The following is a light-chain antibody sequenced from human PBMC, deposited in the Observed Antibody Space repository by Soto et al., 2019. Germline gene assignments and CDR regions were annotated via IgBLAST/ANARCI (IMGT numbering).Light chain of an antibody. CDR1: QSVSSSY. CDR3: QQYGSSPPWT. CDR2: GAS. Sequence: EIVMTQSPGTLSLSPGDAATLSCRASQSVSSSYFAWYQQKPGQATSLLIYGASSRATVIPDRFSGSGSATDFTLTISRLEPEDVAANYCQQYGSSPPWTFGQGTRVEIK. V-gene: IGKV3-20*01. J-gene: IGKJ1*01.